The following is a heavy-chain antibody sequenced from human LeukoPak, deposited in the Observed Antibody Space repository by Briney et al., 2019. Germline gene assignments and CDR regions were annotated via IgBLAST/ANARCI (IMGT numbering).Heavy chain of an antibody. V-gene: IGHV3-48*04. J-gene: IGHJ4*02. CDR3: ARAKDYDSNDY. D-gene: IGHD3-22*01. Sequence: GGSLRLSCAGSGFTFSSYSMNWVRQAPGKGLEWVSYISSSGSTIYYADSVKGRFTISRDNAKNSLYLQMNSLRAEDTAVYYCARAKDYDSNDYWGQGTLVTVSS. CDR1: GFTFSSYS. CDR2: ISSSGSTI.